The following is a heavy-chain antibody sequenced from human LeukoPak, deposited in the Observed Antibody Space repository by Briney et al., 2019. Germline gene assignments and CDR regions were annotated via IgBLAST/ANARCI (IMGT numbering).Heavy chain of an antibody. D-gene: IGHD1-26*01. J-gene: IGHJ4*02. CDR2: ISAYNGNT. CDR3: ARSPTGFGSHFDY. CDR1: GYTFTSYG. V-gene: IGHV1-18*01. Sequence: ASVKVSCKASGYTFTSYGISWVRQAPGQGLEWMGWISAYNGNTNYAQKLQGRVTITADESTSTAYMELSSLRSEDTAVYYCARSPTGFGSHFDYWGQGTLVTVSS.